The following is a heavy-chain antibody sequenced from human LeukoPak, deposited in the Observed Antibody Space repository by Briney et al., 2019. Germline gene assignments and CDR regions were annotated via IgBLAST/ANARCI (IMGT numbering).Heavy chain of an antibody. CDR3: ARGPGYCSGGSCPLLPY. V-gene: IGHV1-46*01. CDR2: INPSGGST. CDR1: GYTFTSYY. D-gene: IGHD2-15*01. J-gene: IGHJ4*02. Sequence: ASVKVSCKASGYTFTSYYMHWVRQAPGQGLEWMGIINPSGGSTSYAQKFQGRVTMTRDTSTSTVYMELSSLRSEDTAVYYCARGPGYCSGGSCPLLPYWGQGTLVTVSS.